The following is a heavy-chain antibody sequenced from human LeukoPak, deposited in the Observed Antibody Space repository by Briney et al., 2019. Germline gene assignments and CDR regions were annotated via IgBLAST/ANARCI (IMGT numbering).Heavy chain of an antibody. CDR2: ISGSGGST. J-gene: IGHJ4*02. D-gene: IGHD1-26*01. CDR1: GFTFSSYA. V-gene: IGHV3-23*01. CDR3: AKEVVVGATQWGGLGY. Sequence: GGSLRLSCAASGFTFSSYAMSWVRQAPGKGLEWVSAISGSGGSTYYADSVKGRFTISRDNSKNTLYLQMNSLRAEDTAVYYCAKEVVVGATQWGGLGYWGQGTLVTVSS.